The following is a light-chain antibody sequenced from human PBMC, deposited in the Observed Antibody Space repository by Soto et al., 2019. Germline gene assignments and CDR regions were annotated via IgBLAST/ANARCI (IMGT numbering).Light chain of an antibody. CDR3: AAWDDSLSGLV. Sequence: QSVLTQPPSASGTPGQRVTISCSGSSSNIGSNYVYWYQQLPGTAPKLLIYRNNQRPSGVPDRFSGSKSVTSASLAISGLRAEDEADYYCAAWDDSLSGLVLGGGTKVTVL. CDR1: SSNIGSNY. J-gene: IGLJ2*01. V-gene: IGLV1-47*01. CDR2: RNN.